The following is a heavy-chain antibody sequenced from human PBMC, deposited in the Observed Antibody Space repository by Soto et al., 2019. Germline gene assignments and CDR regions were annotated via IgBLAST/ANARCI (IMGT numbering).Heavy chain of an antibody. Sequence: PGWSLRLSCAASGSASRSFLMSWVRQAPGGGLEWVANINQDGRDTYYSDSVRDRFTISRDNAANSLFLHMNSLGAEDTAVYYCATYHDDECESHRHRYCGQGTLVTVSS. CDR3: ATYHDDECESHRHRY. CDR1: GSASRSFL. CDR2: INQDGRDT. J-gene: IGHJ4*02. V-gene: IGHV3-7*01. D-gene: IGHD3-16*01.